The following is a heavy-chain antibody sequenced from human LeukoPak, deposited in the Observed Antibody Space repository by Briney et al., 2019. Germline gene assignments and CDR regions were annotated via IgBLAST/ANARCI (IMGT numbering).Heavy chain of an antibody. CDR2: IKQDGSEK. CDR3: ARESVQLWLYVFDY. V-gene: IGHV3-7*05. CDR1: GFTFSGYW. D-gene: IGHD5-18*01. Sequence: PGGSLRLSCAASGFTFSGYWMSWVRPAPGKGLEWVANIKQDGSEKYYVDSVKGRFTISRDNAKNSLYLQMSSLRVEDTAVYYCARESVQLWLYVFDYWGQGSLVTVSS. J-gene: IGHJ4*02.